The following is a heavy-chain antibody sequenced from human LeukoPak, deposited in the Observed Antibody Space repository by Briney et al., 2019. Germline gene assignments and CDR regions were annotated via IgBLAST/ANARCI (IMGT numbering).Heavy chain of an antibody. CDR2: INHSGST. CDR3: ARGSGSYYSDV. V-gene: IGHV4-34*01. J-gene: IGHJ6*02. D-gene: IGHD3-10*01. Sequence: PSETLSLTCAVYGGSFSGYYWSWIRQPPGKGLEWIGEINHSGSTNYNPSLKSRVTISVDTSKNQFSLKLSSVTAADTAVYYCARGSGSYYSDVWGQGTTVTVSS. CDR1: GGSFSGYY.